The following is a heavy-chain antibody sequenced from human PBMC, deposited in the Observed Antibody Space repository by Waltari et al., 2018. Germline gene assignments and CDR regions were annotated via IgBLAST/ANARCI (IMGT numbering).Heavy chain of an antibody. CDR1: GGTFSSYA. CDR3: AREAQWLEGYYYGMDV. Sequence: QVQLVQSGAEVKKPGSSVKVSCKASGGTFSSYAISWVRQAPGQGLEWMGRIIPIFGTANYAQKVQGRVTITADKSTSTAYMELSSLRSEDTAVYYCAREAQWLEGYYYGMDVWGQGTTVTVSS. D-gene: IGHD6-19*01. J-gene: IGHJ6*02. CDR2: IIPIFGTA. V-gene: IGHV1-69*08.